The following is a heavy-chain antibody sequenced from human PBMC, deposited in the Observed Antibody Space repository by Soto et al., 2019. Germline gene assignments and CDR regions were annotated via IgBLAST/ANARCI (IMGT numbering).Heavy chain of an antibody. CDR3: AKDHYGSGSYYNAGDAFDI. CDR2: ISYDGSNK. Sequence: GGSLRLSCAASGFTFSSYGMHWVRQAPGKGLEWVAVISYDGSNKYYADSVKGRFTISRDNSKNTLYLQMNSLRAEDTAVYYCAKDHYGSGSYYNAGDAFDIWGQGTMVTVSS. V-gene: IGHV3-30*18. J-gene: IGHJ3*02. CDR1: GFTFSSYG. D-gene: IGHD3-10*01.